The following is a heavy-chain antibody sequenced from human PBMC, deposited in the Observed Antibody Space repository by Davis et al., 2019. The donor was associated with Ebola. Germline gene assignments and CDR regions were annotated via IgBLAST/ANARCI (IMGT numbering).Heavy chain of an antibody. CDR3: TLSSQLVDY. J-gene: IGHJ4*02. V-gene: IGHV3-73*01. D-gene: IGHD3-16*02. Sequence: PGGSLRLSCTASGFTFGAYALSWFRQAPGKGLEWVGRIRSKANSYATAYAASVKGRFTISRDDSKNTAYLQMNSLKTEDTAVYYCTLSSQLVDYWGQGTLVTVSS. CDR1: GFTFGAYA. CDR2: IRSKANSYAT.